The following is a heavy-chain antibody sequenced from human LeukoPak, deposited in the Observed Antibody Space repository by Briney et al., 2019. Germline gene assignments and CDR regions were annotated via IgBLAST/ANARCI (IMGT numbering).Heavy chain of an antibody. D-gene: IGHD1-26*01. V-gene: IGHV1-46*03. CDR2: INPSGGST. CDR1: GYTFTSYY. CDR3: ARDKFSGSYFPHWFDP. J-gene: IGHJ5*02. Sequence: ASVKVSCKASGYTFTSYYMHWVRQAPGQGLEWMGIINPSGGSTSYAQKFQGRVTMTRDTSTSTVYMELSSLRSEDTAVYYCARDKFSGSYFPHWFDPWGQGPLVTVSS.